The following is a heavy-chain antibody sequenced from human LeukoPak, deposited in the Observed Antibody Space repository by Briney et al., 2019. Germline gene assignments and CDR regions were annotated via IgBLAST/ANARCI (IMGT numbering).Heavy chain of an antibody. D-gene: IGHD5-18*01. Sequence: GGSLRLSCAASGFSLSGDAVSWVRQAPGKRPEWVAGIGPDDATFYPASVRGRFTISRDTSQNTMYLQMNSLRAEDTALYYCAKGNLQLGQDACDIWGQGTMVTVSS. CDR1: GFSLSGDA. V-gene: IGHV3-23*01. CDR3: AKGNLQLGQDACDI. CDR2: IGPDDAT. J-gene: IGHJ3*02.